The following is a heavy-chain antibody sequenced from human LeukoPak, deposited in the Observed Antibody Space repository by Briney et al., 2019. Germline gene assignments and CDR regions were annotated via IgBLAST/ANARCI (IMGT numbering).Heavy chain of an antibody. CDR3: ARDQGEAYYFDY. J-gene: IGHJ4*02. D-gene: IGHD3-10*01. Sequence: ASVKVSCKASGYTFTDYYMHWVRQAPGQGLEWMGIINPSGGSTSYAQKFQGRVTMTRDTSTGTVYMELSSLRSEDTAVYYCARDQGEAYYFDYWGQGTLVTVSS. CDR1: GYTFTDYY. CDR2: INPSGGST. V-gene: IGHV1-46*01.